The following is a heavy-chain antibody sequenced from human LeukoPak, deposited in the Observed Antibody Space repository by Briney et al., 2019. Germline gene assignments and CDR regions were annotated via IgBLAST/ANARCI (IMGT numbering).Heavy chain of an antibody. Sequence: SETLSLTCTVSGGSISSYYWSWIRQPPGKGLEWIGYIYYSGSTNYNPSLKSRVTISVDTSKNQFSLKLSSVTAADTAVYYCASVEMATILVAGWGQGTLVTVSS. D-gene: IGHD5-24*01. CDR3: ASVEMATILVAG. J-gene: IGHJ4*02. CDR2: IYYSGST. CDR1: GGSISSYY. V-gene: IGHV4-59*08.